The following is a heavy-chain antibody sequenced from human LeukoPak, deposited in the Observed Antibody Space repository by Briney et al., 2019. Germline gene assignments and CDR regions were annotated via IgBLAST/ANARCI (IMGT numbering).Heavy chain of an antibody. V-gene: IGHV5-51*01. J-gene: IGHJ6*02. D-gene: IGHD4-17*01. CDR2: IYPGDSDT. Sequence: GESLKISCKGSGYSFTSYWIGWVRQVPGKGLEWMGIIYPGDSDTRYSPSFQGQVTISADKSISTAYLQWSSLKASDTAMYYCARHSQIREYYYYYGMDVWGQGTTVTVSS. CDR3: ARHSQIREYYYYYGMDV. CDR1: GYSFTSYW.